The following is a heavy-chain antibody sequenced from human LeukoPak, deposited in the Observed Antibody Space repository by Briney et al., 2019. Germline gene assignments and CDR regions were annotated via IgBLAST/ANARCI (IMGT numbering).Heavy chain of an antibody. V-gene: IGHV1-69*13. D-gene: IGHD5-18*01. CDR2: IIPIFGTA. CDR1: GGTFSSYA. J-gene: IGHJ4*02. CDR3: ASSPDGGGYGYDY. Sequence: ASVKVSCKASGGTFSSYAISWVRQAPGQGLEWMGGIIPIFGTANYAQKFQGRVTITADESTSTAYMELSSLRSEDTAVYYWASSPDGGGYGYDYWGQGTLVTVSS.